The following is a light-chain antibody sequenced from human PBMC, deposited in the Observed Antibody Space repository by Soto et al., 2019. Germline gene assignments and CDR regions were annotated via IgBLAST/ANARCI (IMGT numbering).Light chain of an antibody. CDR1: QYINTR. CDR3: HQRKSWPRT. V-gene: IGKV3-11*01. CDR2: QTS. J-gene: IGKJ1*01. Sequence: EIVLTQSPATLSSFPGDRVTLSCRASQYINTRLAWYQHRPGQSHRLLIYQTSLRAAGIPARFSASGSGTDFTLTISDVQPEDFALYYCHQRKSWPRTFGQGTKVDI.